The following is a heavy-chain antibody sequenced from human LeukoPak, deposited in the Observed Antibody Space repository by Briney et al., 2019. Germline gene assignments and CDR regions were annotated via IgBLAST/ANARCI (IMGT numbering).Heavy chain of an antibody. J-gene: IGHJ4*02. V-gene: IGHV3-23*01. D-gene: IGHD2-21*01. CDR3: AKVTVIVVVIAIDY. CDR2: ISGSGGST. Sequence: GGSLRLSCAASGFTFSSYAMSWVRQAPGKGLEWVSAISGSGGSTYYADSVKGRFTISRDNSKNTLYLQMNSLRAEDTAVYYCAKVTVIVVVIAIDYWGQGTLVTVSS. CDR1: GFTFSSYA.